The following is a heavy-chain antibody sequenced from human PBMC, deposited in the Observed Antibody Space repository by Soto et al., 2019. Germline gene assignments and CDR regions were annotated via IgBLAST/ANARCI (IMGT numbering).Heavy chain of an antibody. Sequence: SETLSLTCAVSGYSINSGYYWGWIRQSPGKGLEWIGSVFHSGTTYSTPSLKTRLTISVDTSKNQFSLDLNAVTAADTAVYYCVRDFGDLHDFWSGSDYWGQGSPVTVSS. D-gene: IGHD3-3*01. CDR1: GYSINSGYY. V-gene: IGHV4-38-2*02. CDR3: VRDFGDLHDFWSGSDY. J-gene: IGHJ4*02. CDR2: VFHSGTT.